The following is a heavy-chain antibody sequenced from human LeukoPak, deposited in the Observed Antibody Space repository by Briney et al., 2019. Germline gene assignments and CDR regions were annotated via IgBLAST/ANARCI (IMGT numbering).Heavy chain of an antibody. D-gene: IGHD3-10*01. V-gene: IGHV3-11*01. CDR2: ISSSGSTI. CDR1: GFTFSDYY. Sequence: GGSLRPSCAASGFTFSDYYMSWIRQAPGKGLEWVSYISSSGSTIYYADSVKGRFTISRDNAKNSLYLQMNSLRAEDTAVYYCARDQGSGSSNWFDPWGQGTLVTVSS. CDR3: ARDQGSGSSNWFDP. J-gene: IGHJ5*02.